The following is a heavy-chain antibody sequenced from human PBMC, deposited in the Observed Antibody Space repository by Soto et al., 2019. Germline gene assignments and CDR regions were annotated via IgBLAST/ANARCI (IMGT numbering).Heavy chain of an antibody. V-gene: IGHV3-30*03. J-gene: IGHJ6*02. CDR3: ARPRQPYYYYFGMDV. CDR2: ISDDGSNK. D-gene: IGHD2-2*01. Sequence: QVQLVESGGGVVQPGRSLRLSCAVSGFIFSNYGMHWVRQAPGKGLEWVAVISDDGSNKYYADSVKGRFAISRDSPKNTLYLQMNSLRGGDTAVYYCARPRQPYYYYFGMDVWGQGTTVTVSS. CDR1: GFIFSNYG.